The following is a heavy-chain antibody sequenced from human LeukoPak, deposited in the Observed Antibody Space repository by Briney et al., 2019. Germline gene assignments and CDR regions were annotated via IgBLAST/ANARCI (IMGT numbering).Heavy chain of an antibody. CDR1: GFTVSSSY. CDR3: AREGASSSLGY. Sequence: PGGSLRLSCVVSGFTVSSSYMSWVRQAPGKGLEWVSVLYSGGNTYHADSVKGRFTISRDNSKNTLYLQMNSLRAEDTAVYYCAREGASSSLGYWGQGTLVTVSS. D-gene: IGHD6-13*01. V-gene: IGHV3-53*01. CDR2: LYSGGNT. J-gene: IGHJ4*02.